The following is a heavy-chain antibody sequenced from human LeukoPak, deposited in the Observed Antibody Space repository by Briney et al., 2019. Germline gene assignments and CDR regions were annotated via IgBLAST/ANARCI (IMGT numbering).Heavy chain of an antibody. J-gene: IGHJ4*02. Sequence: GGSLRLSCAASGFTFSSYGMHWVRQAPGKGLEWVAVIWYDGSNKYYADSVKGRFTISRDNSKNTLYLQMNSLRAEDTAVYYCARGHIFLVIDYWGQGTLVTVSS. CDR3: ARGHIFLVIDY. D-gene: IGHD3-3*01. CDR2: IWYDGSNK. CDR1: GFTFSSYG. V-gene: IGHV3-33*01.